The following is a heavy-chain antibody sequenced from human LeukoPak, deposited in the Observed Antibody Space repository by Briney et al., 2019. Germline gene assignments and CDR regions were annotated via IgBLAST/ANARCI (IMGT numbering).Heavy chain of an antibody. Sequence: QPGGSLRLSCAASGFTFSSYWTHWVRQAPGKGLVWVSRINSDGSSTSYADSVKGRFTISRDNAKNTLYLQMNSLRAEDTAVYYCARDRGSSSSLKLIWYFDLWGRGTLVTVSS. D-gene: IGHD6-13*01. V-gene: IGHV3-74*01. CDR2: INSDGSST. CDR3: ARDRGSSSSLKLIWYFDL. CDR1: GFTFSSYW. J-gene: IGHJ2*01.